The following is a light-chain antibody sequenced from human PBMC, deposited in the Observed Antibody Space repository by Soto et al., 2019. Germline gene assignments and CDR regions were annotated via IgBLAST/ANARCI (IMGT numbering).Light chain of an antibody. CDR3: QHYIVYPWT. Sequence: DIQMTQSPSTLSASVGDRVTITCQASQDISNSIKWYQQKPGTAPKLLIYEASSLESGVPSRFSGSGSGTEFTLSISSLQTDDFANYYCQHYIVYPWTFGQGTKVDIK. CDR1: QDISNS. V-gene: IGKV1-5*03. J-gene: IGKJ1*01. CDR2: EAS.